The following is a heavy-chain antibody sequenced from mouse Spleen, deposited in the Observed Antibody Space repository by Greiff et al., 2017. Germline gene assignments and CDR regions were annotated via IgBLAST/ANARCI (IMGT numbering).Heavy chain of an antibody. CDR1: GYAFSSSW. Sequence: QVQLKQSGPELVKPGASVKISCKASGYAFSSSWMNWVKQRPGKGLEWIGRIYPGDGDTNYNGKFKGKATLTADKSSSTAYMQLSSLTSEDSAVYFCARSSYRYGYFDYWGQGTTLTVSS. V-gene: IGHV1-82*01. D-gene: IGHD2-14*01. CDR3: ARSSYRYGYFDY. CDR2: IYPGDGDT. J-gene: IGHJ2*01.